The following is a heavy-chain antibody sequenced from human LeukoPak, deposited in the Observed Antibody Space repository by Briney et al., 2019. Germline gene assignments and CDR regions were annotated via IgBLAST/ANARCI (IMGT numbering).Heavy chain of an antibody. CDR1: GYTFTSYG. CDR2: ISAYNGNT. D-gene: IGHD2-2*01. Sequence: ASVKDSCKASGYTFTSYGISWVRQAPGQGLEWMGWISAYNGNTNYAQKLQGRVTMTTDTSTSTAYMELRSLRSDDTAVYYCARDRTLAEYCSSTSCYYYYYMDVWGKGTPVTVSS. V-gene: IGHV1-18*01. J-gene: IGHJ6*03. CDR3: ARDRTLAEYCSSTSCYYYYYMDV.